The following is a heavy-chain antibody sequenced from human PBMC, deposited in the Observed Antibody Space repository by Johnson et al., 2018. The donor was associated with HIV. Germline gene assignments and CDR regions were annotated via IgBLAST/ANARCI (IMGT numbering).Heavy chain of an antibody. J-gene: IGHJ3*02. Sequence: QVQLVESGGGVVQPGRSLRLSCATSGFTFSSYGMHWVRQAPGKGLEWVSVIYSGGSTYYADSVKGRFTISRDNSKNTLYLQMNSLRAEDTAVYYCARETNFWSGYYTPTLDAFDIWGQGTMVTVSS. V-gene: IGHV3-NL1*01. D-gene: IGHD3-3*01. CDR2: IYSGGST. CDR3: ARETNFWSGYYTPTLDAFDI. CDR1: GFTFSSYG.